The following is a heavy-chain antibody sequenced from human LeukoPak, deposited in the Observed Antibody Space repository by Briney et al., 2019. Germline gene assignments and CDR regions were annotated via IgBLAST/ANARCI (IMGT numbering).Heavy chain of an antibody. CDR1: GYSFTSYW. D-gene: IGHD5-24*01. J-gene: IGHJ4*02. CDR2: IYPGDSDT. CDR3: ARLPSGWLQFGYFDY. V-gene: IGHV5-51*01. Sequence: GESLKISCKGSGYSFTSYWIGWVRQMPGKGLEWMGIIYPGDSDTRYSPSFQGQVTISADKSISTAYLQWSSLKASDTAMYYCARLPSGWLQFGYFDYWGQGTLVTVSS.